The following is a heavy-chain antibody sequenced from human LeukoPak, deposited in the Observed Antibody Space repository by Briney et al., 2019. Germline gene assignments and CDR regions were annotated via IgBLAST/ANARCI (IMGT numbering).Heavy chain of an antibody. CDR2: IIPIFGTA. D-gene: IGHD3-22*01. V-gene: IGHV1-69*05. CDR3: ARDRFSVVVRVYFDY. Sequence: ASVKVSCKASGGTFSSYAISWVRQAPGQGLEWMGGIIPIFGTANYAQKFQGRVTITTDESTSTAYMELNSLRAEDTAVYYCARDRFSVVVRVYFDYWGQGTLVTVSS. J-gene: IGHJ4*02. CDR1: GGTFSSYA.